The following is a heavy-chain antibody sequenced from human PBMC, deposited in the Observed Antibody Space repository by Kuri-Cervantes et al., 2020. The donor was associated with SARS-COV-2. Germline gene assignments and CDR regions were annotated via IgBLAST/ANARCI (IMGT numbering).Heavy chain of an antibody. CDR3: ARDLVIAVAGILDP. CDR2: ISAYNGNT. CDR1: GDTFTSYG. D-gene: IGHD6-19*01. Sequence: ASVMITCNAAGDTFTSYGISWVRQAPGQGLEWMGWISAYNGNTNYAQKLQGRVTITTDTSTSTAYMELRSLRSDDTAVYYCARDLVIAVAGILDPWGQGTLVTVSS. V-gene: IGHV1-18*01. J-gene: IGHJ5*02.